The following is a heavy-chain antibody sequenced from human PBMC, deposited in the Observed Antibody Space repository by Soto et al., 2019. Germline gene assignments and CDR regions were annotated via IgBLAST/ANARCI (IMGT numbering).Heavy chain of an antibody. CDR1: GGTFSSYA. D-gene: IGHD6-6*01. CDR3: ASPVLRDIGSSPPYSYYGMDV. CDR2: IIPIFGTA. Sequence: VKVACNASGGTFSSYAISWVRQAPGQGLEWMGGIIPIFGTANYAQKFQGRVTITADESTSTAYMELSSLRSEDTAVYYRASPVLRDIGSSPPYSYYGMDVCGQGTTVTVS. J-gene: IGHJ6*02. V-gene: IGHV1-69*13.